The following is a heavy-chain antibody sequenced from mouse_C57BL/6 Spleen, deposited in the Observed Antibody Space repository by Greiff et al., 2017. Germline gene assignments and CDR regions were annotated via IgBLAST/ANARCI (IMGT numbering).Heavy chain of an antibody. CDR1: GFTFSSYA. V-gene: IGHV5-9-1*02. Sequence: EVKLVESGEGLVKPGGSLKLSCAASGFTFSSYAMSWVRQTPEKRLEWVAYISSGGDYIYYADTVKGRFTISRDNARNTLYLQMSSLKSEDTAMYYCTHYDGYWTYAMDYWGQGTSVTVSS. CDR2: ISSGGDYI. D-gene: IGHD2-3*01. J-gene: IGHJ4*01. CDR3: THYDGYWTYAMDY.